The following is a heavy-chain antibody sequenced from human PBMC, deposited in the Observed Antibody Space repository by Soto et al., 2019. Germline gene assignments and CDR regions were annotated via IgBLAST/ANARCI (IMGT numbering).Heavy chain of an antibody. CDR1: GYTFTSYD. CDR3: ARGMGQPLDS. CDR2: VSTYNGNT. J-gene: IGHJ4*02. D-gene: IGHD3-16*01. Sequence: QVQLVQSGAEVKKPGASVKVSCKASGYTFTSYDISWVRPAPGQGLEWLGWVSTYNGNTNYAQKLQGRVTMTTDTSTSTAFMELRSLRSADTAVYYCARGMGQPLDSWGQGTLVTVSS. V-gene: IGHV1-18*01.